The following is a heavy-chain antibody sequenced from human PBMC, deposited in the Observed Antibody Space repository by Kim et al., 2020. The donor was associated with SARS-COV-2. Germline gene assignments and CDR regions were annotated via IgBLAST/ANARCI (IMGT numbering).Heavy chain of an antibody. Sequence: SETLSLTCTVSGGSISSYYWSWIRQPPGKGLEWIGYIYYSGSTNYNPSLKSRVTISVDTSKNQFSLTLSSVTAADKAVYYCARQAVGATIDVWGQGTTDT. V-gene: IGHV4-59*13. CDR1: GGSISSYY. CDR2: IYYSGST. CDR3: ARQAVGATIDV. J-gene: IGHJ6*02. D-gene: IGHD1-26*01.